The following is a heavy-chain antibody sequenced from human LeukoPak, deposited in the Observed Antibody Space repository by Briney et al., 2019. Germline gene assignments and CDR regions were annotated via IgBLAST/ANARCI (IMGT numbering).Heavy chain of an antibody. D-gene: IGHD2-21*02. J-gene: IGHJ6*02. CDR1: GGTASSYA. V-gene: IGHV1-69*13. Sequence: ASGKVSCKASGGTASSYAISWVRQAAGQWLEWMGGTIPIFGTANYAQKFQGRVTITADESTSTAYMELSSLRSEDTAVYYCATQNCGGDCWGLYGMDVWGQGTTVTVSS. CDR3: ATQNCGGDCWGLYGMDV. CDR2: TIPIFGTA.